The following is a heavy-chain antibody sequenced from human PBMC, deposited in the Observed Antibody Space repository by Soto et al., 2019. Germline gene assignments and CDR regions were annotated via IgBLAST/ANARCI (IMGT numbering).Heavy chain of an antibody. D-gene: IGHD2-15*01. CDR1: GYSFTTFG. CDR2: ISAFNGKT. Sequence: ASVKVSCKASGYSFTTFGVTWVRQAPGQGLEWVGWISAFNGKTKFAQNLQGRVTLTTDTPTSTAYMELGSLRSDDTAVYYCARTPFTRASDYWGQGTRVTVSS. V-gene: IGHV1-18*04. J-gene: IGHJ4*02. CDR3: ARTPFTRASDY.